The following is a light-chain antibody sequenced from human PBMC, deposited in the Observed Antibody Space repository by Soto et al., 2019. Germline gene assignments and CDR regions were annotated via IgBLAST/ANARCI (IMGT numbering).Light chain of an antibody. CDR1: SSDVGYYNY. V-gene: IGLV2-14*01. CDR2: EVS. CDR3: GSYISVSSPVV. Sequence: QSALTQPASLSGSPGQSITISCTGTSSDVGYYNYVSWYQQHPGKAPKVIIYEVSNRPSGVSYRFSGSKSGNTASLTISGLQAEDEADYYCGSYISVSSPVVFGGGTKLTVL. J-gene: IGLJ2*01.